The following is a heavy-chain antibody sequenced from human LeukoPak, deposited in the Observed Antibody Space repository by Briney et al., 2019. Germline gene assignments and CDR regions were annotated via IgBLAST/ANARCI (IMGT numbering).Heavy chain of an antibody. V-gene: IGHV4-4*07. Sequence: SETLSLTCTVSGGSINSYYWSWIRQPAGKGLEWIGRIYSSGSTNYNPSLKSRVTLSVDTSKNHFSLKLSSVTAADTAMYYCARDWFDPWGQGTLVTVSS. J-gene: IGHJ5*02. CDR2: IYSSGST. CDR3: ARDWFDP. CDR1: GGSINSYY.